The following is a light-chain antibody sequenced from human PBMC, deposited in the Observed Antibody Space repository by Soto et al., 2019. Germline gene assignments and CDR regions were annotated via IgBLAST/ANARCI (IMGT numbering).Light chain of an antibody. CDR2: TAS. Sequence: DIQMTQSPSTLSASVGDRVTITCRASQSISNWLAWYQQKPGKAPKLLIYTASSLESGVPSRFSGSGSGTEFTLSISSLQPDDFATYYCQQYNSYSGTFGQGTKVAIK. CDR1: QSISNW. V-gene: IGKV1-5*03. CDR3: QQYNSYSGT. J-gene: IGKJ1*01.